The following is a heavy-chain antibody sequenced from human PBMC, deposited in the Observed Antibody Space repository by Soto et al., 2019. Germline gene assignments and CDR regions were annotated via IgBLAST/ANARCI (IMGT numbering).Heavy chain of an antibody. CDR3: AKTSRYDYVWGSSGLDP. CDR1: GFTFSSFG. J-gene: IGHJ5*02. V-gene: IGHV3-30*18. D-gene: IGHD3-16*01. Sequence: QVQLVESGGGVVQPGRSLRLSCAASGFTFSSFGMHWVRQAPDKGLQWVAVISYDGSDKYYADSVKGRFTISRDDSTNTMYLQMNSLRPEDTAVYYCAKTSRYDYVWGSSGLDPWGQGTLVTVSS. CDR2: ISYDGSDK.